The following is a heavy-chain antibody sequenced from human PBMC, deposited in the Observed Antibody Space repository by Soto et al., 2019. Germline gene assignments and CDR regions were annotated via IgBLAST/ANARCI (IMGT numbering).Heavy chain of an antibody. CDR2: IYNSGST. CDR1: GGSINSGGYY. J-gene: IGHJ4*02. D-gene: IGHD3-10*01. V-gene: IGHV4-31*03. Sequence: HVQLQESGPGLVKPSQTLSLTCTVSGGSINSGGYYWSWIRQHPGKGLEWIGYIYNSGSTYYNPSLKSRVTISVDTSKNQFSLKLSSVTAADTAVYCCARGITMVRGVIHTPYFDYWGQGTLVTVSS. CDR3: ARGITMVRGVIHTPYFDY.